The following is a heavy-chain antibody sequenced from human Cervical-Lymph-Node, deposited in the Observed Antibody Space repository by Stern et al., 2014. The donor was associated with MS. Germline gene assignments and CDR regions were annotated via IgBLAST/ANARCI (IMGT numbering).Heavy chain of an antibody. J-gene: IGHJ4*02. CDR2: ISGSGGST. D-gene: IGHD3-22*01. CDR3: AKVMYYYDSSGYYRIFDY. CDR1: GFTFSSYA. V-gene: IGHV3-23*04. Sequence: VQLVESGGGLVQPGGSLRLSCAASGFTFSSYAMSWVRQAPGKGLEWVSAISGSGGSTYYADSVKGRFTISRDNSKNTLYLQMNSLRAEDTAVYYCAKVMYYYDSSGYYRIFDYWGQGTLVTVSS.